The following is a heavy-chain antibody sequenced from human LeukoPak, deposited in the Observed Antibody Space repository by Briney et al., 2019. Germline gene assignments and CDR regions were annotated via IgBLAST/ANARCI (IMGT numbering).Heavy chain of an antibody. D-gene: IGHD3-22*01. J-gene: IGHJ4*02. V-gene: IGHV3-23*01. CDR2: ISAGGTST. CDR1: GFTFSNYG. Sequence: GGSLRLSCAASGFTFSNYGMSWVRQAPGKGLEWVSAISAGGTSTYYADSVKGRFTISRDNSKNTLYLQMNSLRAEDTAVYYCARDGGNYYDSPYYFDYWGQGTLVTVSS. CDR3: ARDGGNYYDSPYYFDY.